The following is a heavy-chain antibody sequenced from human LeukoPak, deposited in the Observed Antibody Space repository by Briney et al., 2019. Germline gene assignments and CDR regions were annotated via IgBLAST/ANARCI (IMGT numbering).Heavy chain of an antibody. CDR3: ARDPGYSYGGFDY. CDR1: GFTVSSNY. Sequence: GGSLRLSCAASGFTVSSNYMSWVRQAPGKGLEWVANIKQDGSEKYYVDSVKGRFTISRDNAKNSVYLQMNSLRAEDTAVYYCARDPGYSYGGFDYWGQGTRVTVSS. V-gene: IGHV3-7*01. CDR2: IKQDGSEK. D-gene: IGHD3-10*01. J-gene: IGHJ4*02.